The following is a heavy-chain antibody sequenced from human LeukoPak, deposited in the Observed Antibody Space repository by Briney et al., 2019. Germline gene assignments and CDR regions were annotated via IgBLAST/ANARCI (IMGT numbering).Heavy chain of an antibody. Sequence: GGPLRLSCAASGFTFDDYGMSRVRQAPGKGLEWVSGINWNGGSTGYADSVKGRFTISRDNAKNSLYLQMNSLRAEDTALYYCARGSDYSSSSGSHDYWGQGTLVTVSS. J-gene: IGHJ4*02. CDR1: GFTFDDYG. CDR2: INWNGGST. D-gene: IGHD6-6*01. V-gene: IGHV3-20*04. CDR3: ARGSDYSSSSGSHDY.